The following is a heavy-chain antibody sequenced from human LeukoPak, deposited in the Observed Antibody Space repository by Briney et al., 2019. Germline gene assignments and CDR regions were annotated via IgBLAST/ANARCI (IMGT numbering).Heavy chain of an antibody. D-gene: IGHD4-17*01. CDR3: AREGDYGDYSKSFYYMDV. Sequence: SETLSLTCTVSGGYIGSYYWSWIRQPAGKGLEWIGRIFTTENTDYNPSLKSRVTMSVDMSTSQFTLRLTSVTAADTAVYFCAREGDYGDYSKSFYYMDVWGKGTTVTVSS. CDR1: GGYIGSYY. J-gene: IGHJ6*03. V-gene: IGHV4-4*07. CDR2: IFTTENT.